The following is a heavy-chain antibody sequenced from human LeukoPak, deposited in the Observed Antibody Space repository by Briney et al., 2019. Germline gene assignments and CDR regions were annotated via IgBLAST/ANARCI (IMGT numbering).Heavy chain of an antibody. CDR2: INHSGST. V-gene: IGHV4-34*01. Sequence: SETLSLTCAVYGGSFSGYYWSWIRQPPGKGLEWIGEINHSGSTNYNPSLKSRVTISVDTSKNQFSLKLSSVTAADTAVYYCARGRGWYAFDIWGQGTMVTVSS. CDR3: ARGRGWYAFDI. CDR1: GGSFSGYY. J-gene: IGHJ3*02. D-gene: IGHD5-12*01.